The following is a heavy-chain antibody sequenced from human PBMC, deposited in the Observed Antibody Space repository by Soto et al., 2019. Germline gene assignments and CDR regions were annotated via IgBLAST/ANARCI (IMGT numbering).Heavy chain of an antibody. V-gene: IGHV3-15*07. Sequence: GGSLRLSCAASGFTFSSYSMNWVRQAPGKGLEWVGRIKRKTDGGTTDYAAPVKGRFTISRDDSKNTLYLQMNSLKTEDTAVCYCTPDSSSWGNYYYGMDVGGQGTTAPFPS. D-gene: IGHD6-6*01. CDR3: TPDSSSWGNYYYGMDV. J-gene: IGHJ6*02. CDR2: IKRKTDGGTT. CDR1: GFTFSSYS.